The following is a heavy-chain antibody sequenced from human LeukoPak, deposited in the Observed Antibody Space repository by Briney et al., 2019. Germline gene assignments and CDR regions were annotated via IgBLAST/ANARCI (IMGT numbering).Heavy chain of an antibody. CDR1: GFTFINYW. CDR3: AREDYGDYFDY. Sequence: PGGFLRLSCAASGFTFINYWMHWVRQAPGKGLVWVSRVNSDGSATSYADSVRGRFTISRDNAKNTLYLQMHSLRAEDTAVYYCAREDYGDYFDYWGQGTLVTVSS. V-gene: IGHV3-74*01. J-gene: IGHJ4*02. D-gene: IGHD4-17*01. CDR2: VNSDGSAT.